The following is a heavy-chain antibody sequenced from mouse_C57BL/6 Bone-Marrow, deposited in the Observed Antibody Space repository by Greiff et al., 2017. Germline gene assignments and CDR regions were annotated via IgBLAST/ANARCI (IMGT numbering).Heavy chain of an antibody. D-gene: IGHD1-1*01. CDR2: IYPRSGNT. CDR1: GYTFTSYG. J-gene: IGHJ1*03. CDR3: ARGDHYYGSSYGYFDV. V-gene: IGHV1-81*01. Sequence: QVQLQQSGAELARPGASVKLSCKASGYTFTSYGISWVKQRTGQGLEWIGEIYPRSGNTYYNEKFKGKATLTADKSSSTAYMELRSLTSEDSAVYFCARGDHYYGSSYGYFDVWGTGTTVTVSS.